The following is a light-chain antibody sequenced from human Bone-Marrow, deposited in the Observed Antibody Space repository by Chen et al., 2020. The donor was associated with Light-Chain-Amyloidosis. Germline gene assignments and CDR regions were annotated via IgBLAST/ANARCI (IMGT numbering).Light chain of an antibody. CDR1: QSVSSHY. CDR3: QQYDTLPWT. Sequence: EVVLTQSPGTLSLSPGESATLSCWASQSVSSHYLAWFQQKPGQAPRLLIYAAFTRATGIPDRFSGCGSGTDFTLTISRLEPEDFAVYYCQQYDTLPWTFGRGTKVEIK. J-gene: IGKJ1*01. CDR2: AAF. V-gene: IGKV3-20*01.